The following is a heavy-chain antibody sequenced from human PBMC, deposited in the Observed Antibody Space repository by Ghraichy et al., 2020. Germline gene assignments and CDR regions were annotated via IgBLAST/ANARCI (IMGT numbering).Heavy chain of an antibody. CDR1: GFTFSSYP. CDR3: ARGIAAAPVVADY. V-gene: IGHV3-30*04. D-gene: IGHD6-25*01. J-gene: IGHJ4*02. Sequence: GGSLRLSCAASGFTFSSYPMHWVRQAPGKGLEWVALITYDGSNKYYADSVKGRFTISRDDSKSTLYLQMSSLRAEDTAVYYCARGIAAAPVVADYWGQGTLVTVSS. CDR2: ITYDGSNK.